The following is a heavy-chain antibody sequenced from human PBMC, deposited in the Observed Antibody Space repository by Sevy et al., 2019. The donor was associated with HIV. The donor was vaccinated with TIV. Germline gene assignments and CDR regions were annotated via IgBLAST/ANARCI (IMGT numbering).Heavy chain of an antibody. V-gene: IGHV3-23*01. J-gene: IGHJ6*02. CDR3: AKDMVYCSGGSGYAYYYDGMDF. CDR2: ISGSGGST. CDR1: GFTFSSYA. D-gene: IGHD2-15*01. Sequence: GGSLRLSCAASGFTFSSYAMSWVRQAPGKGLEWVSAISGSGGSTYYADSVKGRFTISRDNSKNTLYLQMNSLRAEDTAVYYCAKDMVYCSGGSGYAYYYDGMDFWGQGTTVTVSS.